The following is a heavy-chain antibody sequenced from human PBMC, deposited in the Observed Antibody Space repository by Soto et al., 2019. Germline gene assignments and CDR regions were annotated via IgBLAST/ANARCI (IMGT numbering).Heavy chain of an antibody. CDR3: TTDLAERLDY. CDR1: SVSNAW. V-gene: IGHV3-15*07. Sequence: SVSNAWVNWVRPAPGKGLAWVGRIKSKTDGGTTDYAAPVKGRFTISRDDSKKTLYVQMNSLKTEDTAVYYCTTDLAERLDYWGQGTLVTVSS. D-gene: IGHD6-13*01. J-gene: IGHJ4*02. CDR2: IKSKTDGGTT.